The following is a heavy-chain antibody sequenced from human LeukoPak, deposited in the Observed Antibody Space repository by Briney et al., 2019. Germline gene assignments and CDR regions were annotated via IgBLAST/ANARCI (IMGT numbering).Heavy chain of an antibody. CDR3: ARGGYYYDSSGYFLDY. J-gene: IGHJ4*02. Sequence: GGSLRLSCAASGFTFSSYSMNWVRQAPGKGLEWVSSISSSSSYIYYADSVKGRFTISRDNAKNSLYLQMNSLRAEDTAVYYCARGGYYYDSSGYFLDYWGQGTLVTVSS. D-gene: IGHD3-22*01. V-gene: IGHV3-21*01. CDR2: ISSSSSYI. CDR1: GFTFSSYS.